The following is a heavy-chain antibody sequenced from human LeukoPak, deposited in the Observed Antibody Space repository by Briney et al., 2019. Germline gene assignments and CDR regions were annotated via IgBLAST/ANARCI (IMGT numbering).Heavy chain of an antibody. J-gene: IGHJ4*02. CDR3: ARLGVGYNSYYFDY. V-gene: IGHV4-4*02. CDR1: GGSISSSNW. Sequence: SSETLSLTCAVSGGSISSSNWWSWVRQPPGKGLEWIGEINHSGSTNYNPSLKSRVTISVDTSKNQFSLKLSSVTAADTAVYYYARLGVGYNSYYFDYWGQGTLVTVSS. CDR2: INHSGST. D-gene: IGHD5-24*01.